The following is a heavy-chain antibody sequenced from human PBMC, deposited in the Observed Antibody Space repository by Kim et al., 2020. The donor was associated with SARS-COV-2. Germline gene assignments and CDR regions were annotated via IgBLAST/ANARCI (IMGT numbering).Heavy chain of an antibody. D-gene: IGHD2-2*01. CDR1: GLSFSGYS. Sequence: GGSLRLSCAASGLSFSGYSMNWVRQAPGKGLEWVSSISSSSGTVLYADPVKGRFTISRDNAKNSLYLHTNNLRDADTAVYYCARDNSGFYELDYWGQGTLIIVSS. CDR2: ISSSSGTV. CDR3: ARDNSGFYELDY. V-gene: IGHV3-48*02. J-gene: IGHJ4*02.